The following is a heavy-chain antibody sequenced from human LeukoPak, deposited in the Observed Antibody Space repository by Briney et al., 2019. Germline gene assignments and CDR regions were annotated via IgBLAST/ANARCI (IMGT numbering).Heavy chain of an antibody. CDR3: ARAHIVATTSRCWFDP. J-gene: IGHJ5*02. V-gene: IGHV3-21*01. D-gene: IGHD5-12*01. CDR2: ISSSSSYI. Sequence: KPGGSLRLSCAASGFTFSSYSMNWVRQAPGKGLEWVSSISSSSSYIYYADSVKGRFTISRDNAKNSLYLQMNSLRAEDTAVYYCARAHIVATTSRCWFDPWGQGTLVTVSS. CDR1: GFTFSSYS.